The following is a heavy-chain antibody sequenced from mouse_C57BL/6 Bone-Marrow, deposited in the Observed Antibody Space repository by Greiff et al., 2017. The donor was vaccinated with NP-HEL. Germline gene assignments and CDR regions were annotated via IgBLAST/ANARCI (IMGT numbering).Heavy chain of an antibody. Sequence: QVQLKQPGAELVKPGASVKLSCKASGYTFTSYWMHWVKQRPGQGLEWIGMIHPNSGSTNYNEKFKSKATLTVDKSSSTAYMQLSSLTSEDSAVYYCARYGIRHYFDYWGQGTTLTVSS. J-gene: IGHJ2*01. CDR3: ARYGIRHYFDY. D-gene: IGHD2-12*01. CDR1: GYTFTSYW. V-gene: IGHV1-64*01. CDR2: IHPNSGST.